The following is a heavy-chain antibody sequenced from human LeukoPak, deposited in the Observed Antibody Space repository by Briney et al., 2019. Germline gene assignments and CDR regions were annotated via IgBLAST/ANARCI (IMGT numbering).Heavy chain of an antibody. Sequence: SVKVSCKASGGTFSSYAISWVRQAPGQGLEWMGRIIPILGIANYAQKFQGRVTITADKSTSTAYLELSSLRSEDTAVYYCARGDTYYDFWSGYFDYWGQGTLVTVSS. CDR2: IIPILGIA. CDR3: ARGDTYYDFWSGYFDY. D-gene: IGHD3-3*01. CDR1: GGTFSSYA. V-gene: IGHV1-69*04. J-gene: IGHJ4*02.